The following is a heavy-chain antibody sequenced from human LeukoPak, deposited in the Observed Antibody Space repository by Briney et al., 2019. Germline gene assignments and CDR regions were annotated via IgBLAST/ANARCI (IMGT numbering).Heavy chain of an antibody. CDR3: AKMGGVDYGDYIGIQH. J-gene: IGHJ1*01. V-gene: IGHV3-23*01. Sequence: PGGSLRLSCAVSGFTFTSYAMNWVRQAPGKGLEWVSGISDSGGSTYYADSVKGRFTISRDNSKNTLYLQMNSPRAEDTAVYYCAKMGGVDYGDYIGIQHWGQGTLVTVSS. D-gene: IGHD4-17*01. CDR1: GFTFTSYA. CDR2: ISDSGGST.